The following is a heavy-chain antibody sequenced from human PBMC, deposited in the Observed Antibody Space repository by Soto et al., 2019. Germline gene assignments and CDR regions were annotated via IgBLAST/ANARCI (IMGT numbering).Heavy chain of an antibody. CDR3: AICSSTSCYRQNYYYYGMDV. Sequence: GASVKVSCKASGYTFTGYYMHWVRQAPGQGREWMGWINPNSGGTNYAQKFQGWVTMTRDTSISTAYMELSRLRSDDTAVYYCAICSSTSCYRQNYYYYGMDVWGQGTTVTVSS. CDR2: INPNSGGT. D-gene: IGHD2-2*01. CDR1: GYTFTGYY. V-gene: IGHV1-2*04. J-gene: IGHJ6*02.